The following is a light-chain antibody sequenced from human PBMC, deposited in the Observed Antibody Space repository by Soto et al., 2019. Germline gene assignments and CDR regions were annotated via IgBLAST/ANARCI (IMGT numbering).Light chain of an antibody. CDR3: QQYDHSPRT. CDR1: QSVNSDY. CDR2: GAS. Sequence: EIVLTQSPGTLSLSPGERATLSCRASQSVNSDYLAWYQQKPGQGPRVLMYGASNRATGIPDRFSGSGSGTDFTLTISRLEPEDFAGYFCQQYDHSPRTFGQGTKVEIK. V-gene: IGKV3-20*01. J-gene: IGKJ1*01.